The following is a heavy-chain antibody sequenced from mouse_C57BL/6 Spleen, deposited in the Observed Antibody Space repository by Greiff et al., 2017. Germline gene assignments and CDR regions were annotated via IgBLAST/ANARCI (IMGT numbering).Heavy chain of an antibody. CDR3: ARYYGYSYAMDD. Sequence: VKVVESGAELARPGASVKLSCKASGYTFTSSGISWVKQRTGQGLEWIGEIYPRSGTTYYNEKFKGKATMTADKSSSTAYMELRSLTSDDSAVYFCARYYGYSYAMDDWGQGTSVTVSS. J-gene: IGHJ4*01. CDR2: IYPRSGTT. D-gene: IGHD2-3*01. V-gene: IGHV1-81*01. CDR1: GYTFTSSG.